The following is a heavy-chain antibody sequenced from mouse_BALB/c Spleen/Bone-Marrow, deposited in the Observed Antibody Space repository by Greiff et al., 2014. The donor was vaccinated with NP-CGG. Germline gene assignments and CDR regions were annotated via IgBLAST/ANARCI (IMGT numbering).Heavy chain of an antibody. D-gene: IGHD1-3*01. V-gene: IGHV5-9*02. CDR1: GFAFSSYY. Sequence: EVKLVESGGGLVKPGGSLKLSCAASGFAFSSYYLSWVRQTPEKRLEWVATISSGGSYTYYPDIVKGRFNVSRDNARNTMYLQMNSMRSEDTALHYCERQGKWDGYCDVWGAGTTVTVSS. CDR2: ISSGGSYT. J-gene: IGHJ1*01. CDR3: ERQGKWDGYCDV.